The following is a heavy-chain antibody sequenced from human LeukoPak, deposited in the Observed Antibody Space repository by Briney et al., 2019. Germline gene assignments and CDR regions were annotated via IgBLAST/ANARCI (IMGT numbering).Heavy chain of an antibody. CDR2: IYTSGST. Sequence: SETLSLTCTVSGGSISSYYWSWIRQPAGKGLEWIGRIYTSGSTNYNPSPKSRVTMSVDTSKNQFSLKLSSVTAADTAVYYCARVPDSSSWYPSGWFDPWGQGTLVTVSS. J-gene: IGHJ5*02. CDR1: GGSISSYY. D-gene: IGHD6-13*01. V-gene: IGHV4-4*07. CDR3: ARVPDSSSWYPSGWFDP.